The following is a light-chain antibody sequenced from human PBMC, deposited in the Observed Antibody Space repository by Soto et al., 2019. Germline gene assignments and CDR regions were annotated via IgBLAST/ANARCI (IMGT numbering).Light chain of an antibody. CDR3: QSYDSRLSAYV. CDR2: TNN. J-gene: IGLJ1*01. V-gene: IGLV1-40*01. CDR1: NSNIGAGYD. Sequence: QSVLTQPPSVPGAPGQRVTISCTVSNSNIGAGYDVHWYLQLPGTAPKLLVYTNNNRPSGVPDRFSGSKSGTSASLAITGLQAEDEADYYCQSYDSRLSAYVFGTGTKVTVL.